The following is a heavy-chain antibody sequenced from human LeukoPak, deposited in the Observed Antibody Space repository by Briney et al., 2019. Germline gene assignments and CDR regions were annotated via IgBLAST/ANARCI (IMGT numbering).Heavy chain of an antibody. CDR1: GGSFSGYY. CDR3: ARASGSQGMFDY. Sequence: PSETLSLTCAVYGGSFSGYYWSWIRQPPGKGLEWIGEINHSGSTNCNPSLKSRVTISVDTSKNQFSLKLSSVTAADTAVYYCARASGSQGMFDYWGQGTLVTVSS. J-gene: IGHJ4*02. CDR2: INHSGST. V-gene: IGHV4-34*01.